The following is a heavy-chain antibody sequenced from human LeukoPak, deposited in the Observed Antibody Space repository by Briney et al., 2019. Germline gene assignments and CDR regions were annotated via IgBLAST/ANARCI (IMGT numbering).Heavy chain of an antibody. CDR1: GFTFSGSA. V-gene: IGHV3-7*01. Sequence: GGSLRLSCTASGFTFSGSAMHWVRQAPGKGLEGVAHIKQDGSEKYYVDSVKGRFTIPRDNAKNSLYLQVNSLRAEDTAVYYCASYDYVWGSVPYPFDYWGQGTLVTVSS. J-gene: IGHJ4*02. CDR2: IKQDGSEK. CDR3: ASYDYVWGSVPYPFDY. D-gene: IGHD3-16*01.